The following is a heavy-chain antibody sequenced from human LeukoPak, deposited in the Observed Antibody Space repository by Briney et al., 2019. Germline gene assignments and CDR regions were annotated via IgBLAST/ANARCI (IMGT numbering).Heavy chain of an antibody. CDR2: ISHSGTPT. D-gene: IGHD5-18*01. CDR1: KFTFGAYS. V-gene: IGHV3-21*01. CDR3: STATYSSGYHYFES. Sequence: GGSLRLSCAASKFTFGAYSMNWVRQAPGQGLEWVSSISHSGTPTYYADSVRGRFTISRDNAKNSLYLQMNTLRAEDTAVYFCSTATYSSGYHYFESWGQGTLVTVSS. J-gene: IGHJ4*02.